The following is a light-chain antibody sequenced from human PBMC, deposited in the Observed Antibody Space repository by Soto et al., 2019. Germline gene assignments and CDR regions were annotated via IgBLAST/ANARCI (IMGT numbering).Light chain of an antibody. CDR3: YSFTTGNTLYV. Sequence: SALTQPRSVSGSPGQSVTISCTGASSDVGGFHSVSWYQQRPGEVPKLMIFDVTNRPSGVPDRFSGSKSGNTASLTISGLHPEDEADYYCYSFTTGNTLYVFGTGTKVTVL. CDR2: DVT. V-gene: IGLV2-11*01. J-gene: IGLJ1*01. CDR1: SSDVGGFHS.